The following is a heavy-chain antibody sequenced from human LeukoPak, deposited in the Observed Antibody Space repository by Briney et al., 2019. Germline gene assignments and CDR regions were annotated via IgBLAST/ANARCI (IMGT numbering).Heavy chain of an antibody. CDR2: IIPLFGHA. V-gene: IGHV1-69*13. J-gene: IGHJ6*02. D-gene: IGHD3-3*01. Sequence: ASVKVSCKASGDTFSHLAIRWLRQAPGQGLEWLGGIIPLFGHANYAQKFQDRVTITADESTSTVFMEVSSLTSGDTAVYYCAREDFWSGYHLRLGMDVWGQGTTVTVSS. CDR1: GDTFSHLA. CDR3: AREDFWSGYHLRLGMDV.